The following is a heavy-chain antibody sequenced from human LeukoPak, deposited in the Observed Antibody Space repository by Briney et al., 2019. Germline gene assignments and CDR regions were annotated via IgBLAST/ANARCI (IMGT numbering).Heavy chain of an antibody. CDR2: IYYSGST. J-gene: IGHJ4*02. CDR1: GGSISSYY. CDR3: ARVSGYDWESFYDY. V-gene: IGHV4-59*01. D-gene: IGHD5-12*01. Sequence: SETLSLTCTVSGGSISSYYWSWIRQPPGKGLEWLGYIYYSGSTNYNPSLKSRVTISVDTSKNQFSLKLRSVTAADTAVYYCARVSGYDWESFYDYWGQGTLVTVSS.